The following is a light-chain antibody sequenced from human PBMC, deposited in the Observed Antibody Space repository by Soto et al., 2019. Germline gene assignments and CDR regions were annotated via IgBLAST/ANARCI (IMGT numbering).Light chain of an antibody. CDR2: GNS. V-gene: IGLV1-40*01. CDR3: QSYDSSLSGFVV. J-gene: IGLJ2*01. CDR1: SSNIGAGYD. Sequence: QSVLTQPPSVSGAPGQRVTISCSGRSSNIGAGYDVHWYQQLPGTAPKLLIYGNSNRPSGVPDRFSGSKSGTSASLAITGLQAEDEADSYCQSYDSSLSGFVVFGGGTKLTVL.